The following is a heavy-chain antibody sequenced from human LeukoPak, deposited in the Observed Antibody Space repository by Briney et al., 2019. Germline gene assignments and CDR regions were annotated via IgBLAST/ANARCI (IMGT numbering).Heavy chain of an antibody. Sequence: SETLSLTCTVSGASISNYYWSWIRQPAGKGPEWIGRMYNSGSTIYNPSLQSRVTMSLDTSSNHFSLNLISVTAADTAVYYCVRAEGGGYARYWGQGTLVTVSS. D-gene: IGHD5-12*01. CDR1: GASISNYY. J-gene: IGHJ4*02. CDR3: VRAEGGGYARY. V-gene: IGHV4-4*07. CDR2: MYNSGST.